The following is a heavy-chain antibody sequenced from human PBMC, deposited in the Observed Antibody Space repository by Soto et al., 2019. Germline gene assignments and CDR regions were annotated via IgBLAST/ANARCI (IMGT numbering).Heavy chain of an antibody. CDR1: GGSISSYY. D-gene: IGHD6-19*01. V-gene: IGHV4-59*01. Sequence: SETLSLTCTVSGGSISSYYWSWIRQPPGKGLEWIGYIYYSGSTNYNPSLKSRVTISVDTSKNQFSLKLSSVAAADTAVYYCARDQGLGGHYYYGMDVWGQGTTVTV. J-gene: IGHJ6*02. CDR3: ARDQGLGGHYYYGMDV. CDR2: IYYSGST.